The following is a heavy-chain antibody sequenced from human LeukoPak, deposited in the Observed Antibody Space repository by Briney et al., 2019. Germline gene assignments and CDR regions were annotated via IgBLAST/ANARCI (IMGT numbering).Heavy chain of an antibody. CDR2: IYHSGST. D-gene: IGHD6-13*01. Sequence: SETLSLTCTVSGGSISSYYWSWIRQPPGKGLEWIGYIYHSGSTYYNPSLKSRVTISIDKSKHQFSLKLTSVTAADTAVYYCAGGDYSSSFDFWGQGTMVTVSS. V-gene: IGHV4-59*12. J-gene: IGHJ3*01. CDR1: GGSISSYY. CDR3: AGGDYSSSFDF.